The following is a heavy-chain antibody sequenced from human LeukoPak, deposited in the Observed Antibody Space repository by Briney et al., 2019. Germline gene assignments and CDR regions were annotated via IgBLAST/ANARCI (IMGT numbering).Heavy chain of an antibody. V-gene: IGHV3-33*01. CDR2: IWHDGGNK. CDR1: EFIMSRYG. D-gene: IGHD6-6*01. J-gene: IGHJ4*02. Sequence: GRSLRLSCAASEFIMSRYGMHWVRQAPGKGLEWVAVIWHDGGNKFYADSVKGRFTISRDNLKNTLYLQMDFLRVEDTGLYFCARGRDEYSSSPHDDWGQGTLVTVSS. CDR3: ARGRDEYSSSPHDD.